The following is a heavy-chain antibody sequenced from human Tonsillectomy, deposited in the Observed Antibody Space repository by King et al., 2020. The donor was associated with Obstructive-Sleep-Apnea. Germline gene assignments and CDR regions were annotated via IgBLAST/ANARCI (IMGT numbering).Heavy chain of an antibody. CDR1: GFSFSNNA. J-gene: IGHJ6*02. CDR2: ISGSGGSA. V-gene: IGHV3-23*04. Sequence: VQLVESGGGLVQPGGSLRLSCAASGFSFSNNAMSWVRQAPGKGLEWVSAISGSGGSAHYADSVKGRFTISRDNSKNTLFLQMHTLRAEDTAVYYCAKDDYYYYGMDVWGQGTTVTVSS. CDR3: AKDDYYYYGMDV.